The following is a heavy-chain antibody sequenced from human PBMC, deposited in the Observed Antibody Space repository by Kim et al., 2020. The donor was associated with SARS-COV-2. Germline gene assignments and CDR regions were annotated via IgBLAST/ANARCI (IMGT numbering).Heavy chain of an antibody. CDR3: AKSNYHYHYYMDV. CDR1: GFTFDDYA. J-gene: IGHJ6*03. CDR2: ITGDGAST. V-gene: IGHV3-43*02. Sequence: GSLRLSCAASGFTFDDYALHWVRQAPGKGLEWVSLITGDGASTYYADSVRGRFTISRDNSIHSLYLQMNSLTTEDTALYYCAKSNYHYHYYMDVWGKGT.